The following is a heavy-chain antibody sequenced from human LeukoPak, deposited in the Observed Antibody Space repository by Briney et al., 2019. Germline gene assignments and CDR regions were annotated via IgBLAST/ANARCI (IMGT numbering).Heavy chain of an antibody. CDR1: GGSFSGYY. CDR2: INHDGST. D-gene: IGHD1-1*01. CDR3: ARIEHTTIETDY. Sequence: PSETLSLTCAVYGGSFSGYYWSWIRQPPGKGLEWIGEINHDGSTNYNPSLKSRVTISVDTSKNQFSLKLSSVTAADTAVYYCARIEHTTIETDYWGQGTLVTVSS. V-gene: IGHV4-34*01. J-gene: IGHJ4*02.